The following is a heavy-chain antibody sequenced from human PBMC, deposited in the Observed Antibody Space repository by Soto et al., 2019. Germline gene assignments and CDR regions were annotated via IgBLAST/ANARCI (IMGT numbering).Heavy chain of an antibody. Sequence: SVKVSCKASGGTFSSYAISWVRQAPGQGLEWMGGIIPIFGTANYAQKFQGRVTITADESTSTAYMELSSLRSEDTAVYYCTFILYSSGWYYFDYWGQGTLVTVS. CDR2: IIPIFGTA. CDR1: GGTFSSYA. J-gene: IGHJ4*02. V-gene: IGHV1-69*13. D-gene: IGHD6-13*01. CDR3: TFILYSSGWYYFDY.